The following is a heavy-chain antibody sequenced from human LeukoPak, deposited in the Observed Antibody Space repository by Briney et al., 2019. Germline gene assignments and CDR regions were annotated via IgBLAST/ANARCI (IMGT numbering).Heavy chain of an antibody. CDR3: AREAAYYDILTGYSY. CDR1: GYTFTSYG. CDR2: ISAYNGNT. D-gene: IGHD3-9*01. V-gene: IGHV1-18*01. Sequence: ASVKVSCKASGYTFTSYGISWVRQAPGQGLEWMGWISAYNGNTNYAQKLQGRVTMTTDTSTSTACMELRSLRSDDTAVYYCAREAAYYDILTGYSYWGQGTLVTVSS. J-gene: IGHJ4*02.